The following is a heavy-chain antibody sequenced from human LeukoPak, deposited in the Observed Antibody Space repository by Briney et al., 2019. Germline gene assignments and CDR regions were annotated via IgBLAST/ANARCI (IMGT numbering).Heavy chain of an antibody. CDR3: TKGYDSSGYVGDY. Sequence: GGSLRLSCAAAGFTFSSYAMSWVRQAPGKGLEWVSAISGSGGSTYSADSVKGRFTISRDNSKNTVYLQMNSLRAEDTAIYYCTKGYDSSGYVGDYWGQGTLVTVSS. V-gene: IGHV3-23*01. D-gene: IGHD3-22*01. CDR1: GFTFSSYA. CDR2: ISGSGGST. J-gene: IGHJ4*02.